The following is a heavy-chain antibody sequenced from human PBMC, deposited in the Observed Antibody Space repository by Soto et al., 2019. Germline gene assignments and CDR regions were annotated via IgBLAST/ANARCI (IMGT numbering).Heavy chain of an antibody. CDR1: GFSFSGYS. CDR3: AREPGTGTTGYFDY. Sequence: PGGSLRLSCVASGFSFSGYSMTWMRQAPGGCLDFVAFISSTGITVYSADSVKGRFTISRDNAKNSLYLQMNSLRAEDTAVYYCAREPGTGTTGYFDYWGQGTLVTVSS. J-gene: IGHJ4*02. V-gene: IGHV3-11*01. D-gene: IGHD1-7*01. CDR2: ISSTGITV.